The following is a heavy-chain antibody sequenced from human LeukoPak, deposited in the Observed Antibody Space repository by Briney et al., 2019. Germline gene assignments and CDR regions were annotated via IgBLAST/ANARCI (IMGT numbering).Heavy chain of an antibody. V-gene: IGHV3-21*01. J-gene: IGHJ4*02. Sequence: GESLRLSCAASGFTFTSYSMNWVRQAPGKGLEWGSSISSSSTYIYYADSLKGRLTISRDNAKNSLYLQMNSLRAEDTAMYYCARLVWDTTMADGDIDSWGQGTLVIVSS. CDR2: ISSSSTYI. CDR1: GFTFTSYS. CDR3: ARLVWDTTMADGDIDS. D-gene: IGHD5-18*01.